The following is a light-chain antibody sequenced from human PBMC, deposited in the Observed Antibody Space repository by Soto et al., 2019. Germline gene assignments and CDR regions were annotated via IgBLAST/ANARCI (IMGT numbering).Light chain of an antibody. CDR3: QKYNSAPFT. Sequence: DVQMTQSPSSLSASVGDRVTITCRASQGIAPYLAWFQQKPGKVPKLLIYATSTLHSGFPSRFSGIGSGTVFILTISSLQPEDVATYYCQKYNSAPFTFGGGTKVDIK. CDR2: ATS. V-gene: IGKV1-27*01. J-gene: IGKJ4*01. CDR1: QGIAPY.